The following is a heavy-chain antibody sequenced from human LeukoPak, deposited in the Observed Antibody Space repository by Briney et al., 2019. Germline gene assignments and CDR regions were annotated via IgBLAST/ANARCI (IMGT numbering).Heavy chain of an antibody. CDR1: GFTFSFYW. CDR3: ARGAHSGSYYFEH. Sequence: GGSLRLSCAASGFTFSFYWMHWVRQAPGKGLVWVSRINSDGSSTTYADSVKGRFTVSRDNAKNTLYLQMNSLRVEDAVVYYCARGAHSGSYYFEHWGQGTLVPVSS. CDR2: INSDGSST. D-gene: IGHD1-26*01. J-gene: IGHJ4*02. V-gene: IGHV3-74*01.